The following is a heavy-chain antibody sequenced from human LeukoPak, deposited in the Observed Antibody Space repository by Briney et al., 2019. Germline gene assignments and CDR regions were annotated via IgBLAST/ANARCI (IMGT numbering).Heavy chain of an antibody. J-gene: IGHJ5*02. CDR1: GYSISSDYY. CDR2: IYHSGST. Sequence: SETLSLTCAVSGYSISSDYYWGWIRQPPGKGLEWSGNIYHSGSTYYSPSLKSRVTISVDTSKNQFSLKLSSVTAADTAVYYCARLDCSSTSCYGGYNWFDPWGQGTLVTVYS. D-gene: IGHD2-2*01. CDR3: ARLDCSSTSCYGGYNWFDP. V-gene: IGHV4-38-2*01.